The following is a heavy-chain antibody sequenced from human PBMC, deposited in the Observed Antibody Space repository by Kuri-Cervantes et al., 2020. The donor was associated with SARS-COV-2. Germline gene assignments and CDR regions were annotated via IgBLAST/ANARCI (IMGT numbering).Heavy chain of an antibody. CDR1: GGSFSGYY. J-gene: IGHJ4*02. V-gene: IGHV4-34*01. CDR3: ARGRRGVPATVFDY. CDR2: INHSGST. D-gene: IGHD2-2*01. Sequence: GSLRLSCAVYGGSFSGYYWSWIRQPPGKGLEWIGEINHSGSTNYNPSLKSRVTISVDTSKNQFSLKLSSVTAADTAVYYRARGRRGVPATVFDYWGQGTLVTVSS.